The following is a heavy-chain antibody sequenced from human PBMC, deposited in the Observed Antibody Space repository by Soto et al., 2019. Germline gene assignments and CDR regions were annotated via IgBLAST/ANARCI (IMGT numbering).Heavy chain of an antibody. D-gene: IGHD5-12*01. J-gene: IGHJ6*02. CDR2: FDPEDGET. Sequence: ASVKVSCKVSGYTLTELSMHWVRQAPGKGVEWMGGFDPEDGETIYVQKFQGRVTMTEDTSTDTAYMELSSLRSEDTAVYYCATDAPLISVGDSYYCYGMDFWAQGTTVPVSS. CDR1: GYTLTELS. CDR3: ATDAPLISVGDSYYCYGMDF. V-gene: IGHV1-24*01.